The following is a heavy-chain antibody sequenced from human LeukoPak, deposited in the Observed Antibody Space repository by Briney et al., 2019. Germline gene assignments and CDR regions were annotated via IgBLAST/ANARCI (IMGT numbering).Heavy chain of an antibody. CDR1: GGSISSGDYY. CDR3: ARDSYGSGSYIGWYYGMDV. Sequence: PSQTLSLTCTVSGGSISSGDYYWSWIRQPPGKGLEWIGYIYYSGSTYYSPSLKSRVTISVDTSKNQFSLKLSSVTAADTAVYYCARDSYGSGSYIGWYYGMDVWGKGTTVTVSS. CDR2: IYYSGST. V-gene: IGHV4-30-4*01. D-gene: IGHD3-10*01. J-gene: IGHJ6*04.